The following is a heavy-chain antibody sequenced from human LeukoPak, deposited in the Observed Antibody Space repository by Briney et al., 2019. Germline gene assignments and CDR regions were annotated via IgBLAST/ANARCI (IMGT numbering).Heavy chain of an antibody. Sequence: GGSLRLSCAASGFTFSSYSMNWVRQAPGKGLEWVSYISSSSSTIYYADSVKGRFTISRDNFRNTLYLQMNYLRVDDTAIYYCTKPVGAPVRGWFDPWGQGTLVTVSS. V-gene: IGHV3-48*01. D-gene: IGHD1-26*01. CDR3: TKPVGAPVRGWFDP. CDR1: GFTFSSYS. CDR2: ISSSSSTI. J-gene: IGHJ5*02.